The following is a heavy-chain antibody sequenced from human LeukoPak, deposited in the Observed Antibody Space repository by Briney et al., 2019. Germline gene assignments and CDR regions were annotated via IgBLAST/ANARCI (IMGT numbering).Heavy chain of an antibody. Sequence: SETLSLTCTVSGGSISSYYWSWIRQPPGKGLEWIGYIYYSGSTNYNPSLKSRVTISVDTSKNQFSLKLSSVTAADTAVYYCARAAGGSYYGPLDYWGQGTLVTVSS. CDR1: GGSISSYY. J-gene: IGHJ4*02. D-gene: IGHD1-26*01. CDR3: ARAAGGSYYGPLDY. V-gene: IGHV4-59*01. CDR2: IYYSGST.